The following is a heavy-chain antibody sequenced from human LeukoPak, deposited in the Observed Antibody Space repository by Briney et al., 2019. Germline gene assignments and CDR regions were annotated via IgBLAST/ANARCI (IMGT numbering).Heavy chain of an antibody. CDR2: IYSSGTT. V-gene: IGHV4-59*06. CDR3: ARAYGSGSASNRYFDS. CDR1: GGSISSYY. J-gene: IGHJ4*02. Sequence: SETLSLTCTVSGGSISSYYWSWIRQPPGKGLVWIGYIYSSGTTFFNPSPKSRVTISLDTSEHQFSLNLTSVTAADTAVYYYARAYGSGSASNRYFDSWGQGALVTVSS. D-gene: IGHD3-10*01.